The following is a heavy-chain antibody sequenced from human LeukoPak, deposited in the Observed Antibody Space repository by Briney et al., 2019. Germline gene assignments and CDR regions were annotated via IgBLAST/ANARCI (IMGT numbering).Heavy chain of an antibody. CDR3: VYDNSGYSYFGAFDI. CDR1: GGSISSISYY. Sequence: SPSETLSLTCTVTGGSISSISYYWGWSRQPPGKGLEWFGGIFFSGSTYYNRSLKSRVTISVDTSKNQFALRLSSVTAAETAMYYCVYDNSGYSYFGAFDIWGQGTMVTVSS. V-gene: IGHV4-39*06. CDR2: IFFSGST. D-gene: IGHD3-22*01. J-gene: IGHJ3*02.